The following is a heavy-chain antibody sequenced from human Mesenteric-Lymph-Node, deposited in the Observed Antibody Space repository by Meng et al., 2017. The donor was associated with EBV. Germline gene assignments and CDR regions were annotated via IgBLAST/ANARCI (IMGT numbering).Heavy chain of an antibody. CDR2: INHNGVA. Sequence: QVQLQQWGAGLLKPSETMSLTCAVYGGSFSGYYWTWIRQPPETGLEWIGEINHNGVADYNPSLKSRVTISVDTSKNQFSLRLTSVTAADTAVYHCARGHMWDNKFDPWGQGTLVTVSS. V-gene: IGHV4-34*01. D-gene: IGHD1-26*01. J-gene: IGHJ5*02. CDR3: ARGHMWDNKFDP. CDR1: GGSFSGYY.